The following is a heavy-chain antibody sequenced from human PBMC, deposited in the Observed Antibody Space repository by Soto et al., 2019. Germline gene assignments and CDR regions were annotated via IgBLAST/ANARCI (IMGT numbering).Heavy chain of an antibody. Sequence: PSETLSLTCAVYGGTFSSYHWSWIRQPPGKGLEWIAEITQSGSTNDNSSLKSRITISLDTSKSQFSLNLSSVTAADTAIYYCARGRWSYYFDSWGQGVLVTVSS. V-gene: IGHV4-34*01. J-gene: IGHJ4*02. CDR1: GGTFSSYH. CDR3: ARGRWSYYFDS. CDR2: ITQSGST. D-gene: IGHD6-13*01.